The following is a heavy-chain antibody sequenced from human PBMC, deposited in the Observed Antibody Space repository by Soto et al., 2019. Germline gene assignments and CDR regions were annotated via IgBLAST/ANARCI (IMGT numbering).Heavy chain of an antibody. V-gene: IGHV3-23*01. D-gene: IGHD3-3*01. J-gene: IGHJ5*02. CDR3: ARDPGVLRFLEWLLNDWFDP. CDR2: ISGTGGST. CDR1: GFTFNNYS. Sequence: PGGSLILSCAASGFTFNNYSMNWVRQAPGKGLEWVTTISGTGGSTYYADSVKGRFTISRDNSKNTLYLQMNSLRAEDAAVYYCARDPGVLRFLEWLLNDWFDPWGQGTLVTVSS.